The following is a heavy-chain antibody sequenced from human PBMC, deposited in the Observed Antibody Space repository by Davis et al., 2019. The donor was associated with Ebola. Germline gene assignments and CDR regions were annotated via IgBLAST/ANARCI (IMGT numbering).Heavy chain of an antibody. CDR2: IIPILGIA. CDR3: ARGKAVAGTRGLSWFDP. Sequence: SVKVSCKASGHTFTSYGISWVRQAPGQGLEWMGRIIPILGIANYAQKFQGRVTITADKSTSTAYMELSSLRSEDTAVFYCARGKAVAGTRGLSWFDPWGPGTLVTVSS. D-gene: IGHD6-19*01. J-gene: IGHJ5*02. CDR1: GHTFTSYG. V-gene: IGHV1-69*04.